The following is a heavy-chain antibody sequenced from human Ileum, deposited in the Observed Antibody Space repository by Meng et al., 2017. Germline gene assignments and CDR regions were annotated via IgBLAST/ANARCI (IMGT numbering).Heavy chain of an antibody. D-gene: IGHD2-2*01. CDR3: ARDYCSSTTCALDY. CDR1: GGSISSYY. V-gene: IGHV4-59*01. Sequence: QVQLPDSGPGLVKPSETLFPTCTVSGGSISSYYWSWIRQPPGKGLEWIGYIYYSGSTNYNPSLKSRVTISVDTSKNQFSLKLSSVTAADTAVYYCARDYCSSTTCALDYWGQGTLVTVSS. J-gene: IGHJ4*02. CDR2: IYYSGST.